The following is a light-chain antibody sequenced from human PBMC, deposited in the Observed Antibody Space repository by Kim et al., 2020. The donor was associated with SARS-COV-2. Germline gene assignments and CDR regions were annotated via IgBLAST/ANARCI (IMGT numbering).Light chain of an antibody. Sequence: SSELTQDPAVSVALGQTVRITCQGDSLRSYYASWYQQKPGQAPVRVMYGKNNRPSGIPDRFSGSSSGNTASLTITGAQAEDEADYYCNSWDSSGNHVVFGGGTQLTVL. CDR1: SLRSYY. CDR3: NSWDSSGNHVV. CDR2: GKN. V-gene: IGLV3-19*02. J-gene: IGLJ2*01.